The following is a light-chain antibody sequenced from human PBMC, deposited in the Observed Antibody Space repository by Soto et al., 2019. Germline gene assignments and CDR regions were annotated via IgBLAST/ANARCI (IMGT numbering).Light chain of an antibody. Sequence: QSALTQPASVSGSPGQSITISCTGTSSDIGGYNYVSWYQQYPGNAPKLMIFGVSDRPSGVSNRFSGSKSGTTASLTSPGLQAVDEADYYCSSYKTSSTVVVFGGGTKLTVL. CDR1: SSDIGGYNY. V-gene: IGLV2-14*01. CDR3: SSYKTSSTVVV. J-gene: IGLJ2*01. CDR2: GVS.